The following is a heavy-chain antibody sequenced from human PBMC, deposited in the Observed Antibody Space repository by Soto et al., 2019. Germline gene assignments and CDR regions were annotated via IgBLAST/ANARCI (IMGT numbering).Heavy chain of an antibody. CDR2: ISSSSSYI. V-gene: IGHV3-21*01. D-gene: IGHD6-6*01. CDR1: EFTFSSYS. J-gene: IGHJ6*02. Sequence: GGALRLSCAASEFTFSSYSMNWVRQAPGEGLGWVSSISSSSSYIYYADSVKGRFTISRDNAKNSLYLQMNSLRAEDTAVYYCARAGYSSSSGELLRYYYYYYGMDVWGQGTTVTVSS. CDR3: ARAGYSSSSGELLRYYYYYYGMDV.